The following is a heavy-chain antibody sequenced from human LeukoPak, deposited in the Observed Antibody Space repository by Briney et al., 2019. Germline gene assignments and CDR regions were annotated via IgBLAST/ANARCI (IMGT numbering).Heavy chain of an antibody. CDR3: ATNYEILSGYPKNYYFHI. V-gene: IGHV1-69*06. CDR1: GGTFSSYA. J-gene: IGHJ3*02. Sequence: ASVKVSCKASGGTFSSYAISWVRQAPGQGPEWMGGIIPLFRTANYAQKFRGRVTITADKSTNTAFMELSSLRSEDTAMYYCATNYEILSGYPKNYYFHIWGRGTMVTVSS. D-gene: IGHD3-9*01. CDR2: IIPLFRTA.